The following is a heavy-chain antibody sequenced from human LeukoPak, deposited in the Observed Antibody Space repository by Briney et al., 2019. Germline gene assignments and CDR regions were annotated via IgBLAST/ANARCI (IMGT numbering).Heavy chain of an antibody. D-gene: IGHD3-10*01. Sequence: SETLSLTCTVSGGSISRYYWSWIRQPPGTGLEWIGYIYYSGSTNYNPSLKSRVTISVDTSKNQFSLKLSSVTAADTAVYYCARGKGYYGSGSYYNVPNNWFDPWGQGTLVTVSS. J-gene: IGHJ5*02. CDR2: IYYSGST. CDR3: ARGKGYYGSGSYYNVPNNWFDP. V-gene: IGHV4-59*01. CDR1: GGSISRYY.